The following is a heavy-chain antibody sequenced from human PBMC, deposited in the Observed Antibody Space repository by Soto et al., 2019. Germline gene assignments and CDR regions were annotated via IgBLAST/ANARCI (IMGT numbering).Heavy chain of an antibody. CDR1: GYTFTSYG. CDR3: ARDQWSIAAAGTEYYFDD. J-gene: IGHJ4*02. V-gene: IGHV1-18*01. Sequence: ASVKVSCKASGYTFTSYGISWVRQAPGQGLEWMGWISAYNGNTNYAQKLQGRVTMTTDTSTSTAYMELRSLRSDDTAVYYCARDQWSIAAAGTEYYFDDRGQGTLVTVSS. CDR2: ISAYNGNT. D-gene: IGHD6-13*01.